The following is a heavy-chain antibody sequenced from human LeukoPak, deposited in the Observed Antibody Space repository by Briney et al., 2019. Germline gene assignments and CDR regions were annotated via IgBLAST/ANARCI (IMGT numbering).Heavy chain of an antibody. Sequence: PGRSLRLSCAASGFTFTSHGMHWVRQAPGKGLEWVAVISSDGSNKYYADSVKGRFTISRDNSKNTLYLQMNSLRAENTAVYYCARDYVSGSSGHYYMFDYWGQGTLVTVSS. CDR2: ISSDGSNK. D-gene: IGHD3-22*01. V-gene: IGHV3-30*03. CDR3: ARDYVSGSSGHYYMFDY. J-gene: IGHJ4*02. CDR1: GFTFTSHG.